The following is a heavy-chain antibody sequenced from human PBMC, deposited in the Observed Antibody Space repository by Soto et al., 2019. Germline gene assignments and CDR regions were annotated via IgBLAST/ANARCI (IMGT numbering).Heavy chain of an antibody. CDR1: GGTFSSYA. Sequence: QVQLVQSGAEVKKPGSSVKVSCKASGGTFSSYAISWVRQAPGQGLEWMGGIIPIFGTANYAQKFQGRVTITADESTSRAYMELSSLGSEETAVYYCARDLRVFSRSTGSNVDYWGQGTLVTVSS. J-gene: IGHJ4*02. CDR2: IIPIFGTA. D-gene: IGHD3-9*01. V-gene: IGHV1-69*12. CDR3: ARDLRVFSRSTGSNVDY.